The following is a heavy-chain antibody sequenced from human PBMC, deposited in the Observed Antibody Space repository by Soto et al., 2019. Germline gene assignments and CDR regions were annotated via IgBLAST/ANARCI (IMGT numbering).Heavy chain of an antibody. CDR2: ISYDRSNK. CDR1: GFTFSSYA. CDR3: AKALGGGTLHPFDI. Sequence: HPGGSLRLSCAASGFTFSSYAMHWVRQAPGKGLEWVAVISYDRSNKYYADSVKGRFTISRDNAKNSLYLQMNSLRAEDTALYYCAKALGGGTLHPFDIWGQGTMVTVSS. D-gene: IGHD2-15*01. J-gene: IGHJ3*02. V-gene: IGHV3-30-3*01.